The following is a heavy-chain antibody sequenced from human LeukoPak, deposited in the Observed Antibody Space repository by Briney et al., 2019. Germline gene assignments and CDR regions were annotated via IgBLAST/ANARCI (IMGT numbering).Heavy chain of an antibody. CDR1: GFTFSNYG. CDR3: AKVRWDNSGWYYLDS. V-gene: IGHV3-30*18. CDR2: ISYDGSNK. D-gene: IGHD6-19*01. J-gene: IGHJ4*02. Sequence: GGSLRLSCAASGFTFSNYGMHWVRQAPGKGLEWVSFISYDGSNKYYADSVKGRFTISRDNSKNTLHLQMNSLRAEDTAVYYCAKVRWDNSGWYYLDSWGQGTLVTVSS.